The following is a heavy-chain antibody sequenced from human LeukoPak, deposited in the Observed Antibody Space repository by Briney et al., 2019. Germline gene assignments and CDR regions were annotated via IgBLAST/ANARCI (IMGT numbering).Heavy chain of an antibody. CDR1: GFTFSSYA. Sequence: GRSLRLSCAASGFTFSSYAMSWVRQAPGKGLEWVSAISGSGGSTYYADSVRGRFTISRDNSKNTLYLQMNSLRAEDTAVYYCAKAYQLLQFDYWGQGTLVTVSS. V-gene: IGHV3-23*01. D-gene: IGHD2-2*01. CDR3: AKAYQLLQFDY. J-gene: IGHJ4*02. CDR2: ISGSGGST.